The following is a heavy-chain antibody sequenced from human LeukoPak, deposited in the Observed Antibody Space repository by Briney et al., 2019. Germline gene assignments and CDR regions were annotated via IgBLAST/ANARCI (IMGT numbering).Heavy chain of an antibody. Sequence: GGSLRLSCAASGFTFSSYWMHWVRQAPGKGLEWVSSISSSSSYIYYADSVKGRFTISRDNAKNSLYLQMNSLRAEDTAVYYCARLYDGSAYHADHFDYWGQGTLVIVSS. CDR3: ARLYDGSAYHADHFDY. V-gene: IGHV3-21*01. D-gene: IGHD3-22*01. J-gene: IGHJ4*02. CDR1: GFTFSSYW. CDR2: ISSSSSYI.